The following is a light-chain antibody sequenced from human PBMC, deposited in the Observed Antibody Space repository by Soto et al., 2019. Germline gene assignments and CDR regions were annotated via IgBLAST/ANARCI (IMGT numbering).Light chain of an antibody. CDR1: NSDVGGDNS. J-gene: IGLJ3*02. CDR3: SSYTTTSTLG. V-gene: IGLV2-14*01. Sequence: QSALTQPASVSGSPGQSITISCTGTNSDVGGDNSVSWYQQHPGKAPKLIIYDVTNRPSGVSDRFSGSESGNTASLTISGLQAEDEADYYCSSYTTTSTLGFGGGTKVTVL. CDR2: DVT.